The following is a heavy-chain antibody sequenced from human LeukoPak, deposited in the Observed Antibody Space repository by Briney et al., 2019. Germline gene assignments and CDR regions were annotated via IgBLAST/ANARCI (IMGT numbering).Heavy chain of an antibody. Sequence: LGESLQISCATSGYRFTNYWIGWVRQLPGKGLEFMGIINPGDSDTRYSPSFQGQVTISADKSFSTAYLQFHSLKASDTAMYYCARHATTGFTVNRFDRWGQGTLVTVFS. CDR3: ARHATTGFTVNRFDR. V-gene: IGHV5-51*01. CDR1: GYRFTNYW. J-gene: IGHJ5*02. CDR2: INPGDSDT. D-gene: IGHD1-26*01.